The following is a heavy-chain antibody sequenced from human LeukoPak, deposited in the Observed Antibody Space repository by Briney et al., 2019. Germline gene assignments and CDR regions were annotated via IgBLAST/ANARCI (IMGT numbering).Heavy chain of an antibody. CDR1: GFTFSSYS. Sequence: GGSLRLSCAASGFTFSSYSMNWVRQAPGKGLEWVSAISGSGGSTYYADSVKGRFTISRDNSKDTLYLQMNSLRAEDTAVYYCAKDGRDFRPAVAGTRWGQGTLVTVSS. D-gene: IGHD6-19*01. CDR3: AKDGRDFRPAVAGTR. CDR2: ISGSGGST. V-gene: IGHV3-23*01. J-gene: IGHJ4*02.